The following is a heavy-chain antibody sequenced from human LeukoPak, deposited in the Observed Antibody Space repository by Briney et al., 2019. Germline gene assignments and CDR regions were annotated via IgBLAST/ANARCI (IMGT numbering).Heavy chain of an antibody. Sequence: GGSLRLSCAASGFTFSSYAMSWVRQAPGKGLEWVSAISGSGGSTYYADSVKGRFTISRDNSKNTLYLQMNSLRAEDTAVYYCAKCRPHCSGGSCQPGYYYYYGMDVWGQGTTVTVSS. CDR3: AKCRPHCSGGSCQPGYYYYYGMDV. J-gene: IGHJ6*02. V-gene: IGHV3-23*01. CDR1: GFTFSSYA. CDR2: ISGSGGST. D-gene: IGHD2-15*01.